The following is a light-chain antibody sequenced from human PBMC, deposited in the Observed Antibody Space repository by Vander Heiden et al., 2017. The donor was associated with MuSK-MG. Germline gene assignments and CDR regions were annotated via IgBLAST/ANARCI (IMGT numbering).Light chain of an antibody. V-gene: IGKV3-20*01. J-gene: IGKJ1*01. CDR1: QSVSSSY. Sequence: ELVLTQSPGTLSLSPGERATLSCRASQSVSSSYLAWYQQKPGQAPRLLIYGASSRATGIPDRFSGSAYGKDFTLTISRREPEDFAVYYCQQYGSSPPWTFGQGTKVEIK. CDR3: QQYGSSPPWT. CDR2: GAS.